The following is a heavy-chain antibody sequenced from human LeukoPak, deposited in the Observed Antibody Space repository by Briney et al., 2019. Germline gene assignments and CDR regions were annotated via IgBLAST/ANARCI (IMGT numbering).Heavy chain of an antibody. V-gene: IGHV1-46*01. CDR1: GYTFTSYY. J-gene: IGHJ4*02. CDR3: ARSPHRFCSSWYDCYFDY. Sequence: ASVKVSCKASGYTFTSYYMHWMRQAPGQGLEWMGIINPSGGSTSYAQKFHGRGTITRDTSTSTVYMALSSLRSEDTAVYYCARSPHRFCSSWYDCYFDYWGQGTLVTVSS. D-gene: IGHD6-13*01. CDR2: INPSGGST.